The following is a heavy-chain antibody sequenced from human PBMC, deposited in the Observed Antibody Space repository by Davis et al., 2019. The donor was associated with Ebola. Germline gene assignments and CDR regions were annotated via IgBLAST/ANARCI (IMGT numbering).Heavy chain of an antibody. CDR1: GFTFSNYA. CDR2: ISYVGSNN. J-gene: IGHJ5*02. V-gene: IGHV3-30-3*01. D-gene: IGHD2-8*01. Sequence: PGGSLRLSCAASGFTFSNYAMHWVRQAPGKGLEWVAIISYVGSNNYYADSVKGRFTISRDNSKNTLYIQLNILRAEDTAVYYCARGRVPYCSNGVCYSWFDPWGQGTLVTVSS. CDR3: ARGRVPYCSNGVCYSWFDP.